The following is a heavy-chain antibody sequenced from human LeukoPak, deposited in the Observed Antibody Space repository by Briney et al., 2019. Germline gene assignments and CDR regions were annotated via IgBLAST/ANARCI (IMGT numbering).Heavy chain of an antibody. CDR2: IYYSGST. CDR1: GGSISSYY. J-gene: IGHJ5*02. CDR3: ARDNYDFWSGYYTAVGHGWFDP. D-gene: IGHD3-3*01. Sequence: SETLSLTCTVSGGSISSYYWSWIRQPPGKGLEWIGYIYYSGSTNYNPSLKSRVTISVDTSKNQFSLKLSSVTAADTAVNYCARDNYDFWSGYYTAVGHGWFDPWGQGTLVTVSS. V-gene: IGHV4-59*01.